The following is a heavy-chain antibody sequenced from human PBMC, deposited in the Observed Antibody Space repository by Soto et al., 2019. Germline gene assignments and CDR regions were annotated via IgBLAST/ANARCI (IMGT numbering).Heavy chain of an antibody. CDR3: AKAALKYYDILTGGPPDA. CDR2: ISGSGGST. CDR1: GFTFSSYA. J-gene: IGHJ4*02. V-gene: IGHV3-23*01. D-gene: IGHD3-9*01. Sequence: GGSLRLSCAASGFTFSSYAMSWVRQAPGKGLEWVSAISGSGGSTYYADSVKGRFTISRDNSKNTLYLQMNSLRAEDTAVYYCAKAALKYYDILTGGPPDAWGQGTLVTVSS.